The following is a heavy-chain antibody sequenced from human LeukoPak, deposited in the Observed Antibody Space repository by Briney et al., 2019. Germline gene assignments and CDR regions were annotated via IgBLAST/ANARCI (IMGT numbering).Heavy chain of an antibody. J-gene: IGHJ4*02. D-gene: IGHD3-10*01. V-gene: IGHV4-38-2*02. CDR3: ARSITMVRGALDY. CDR2: IYYSGST. CDR1: GYSISSGYY. Sequence: SETLSLTCTVSGYSISSGYYWNWIRQPPGKGLEWIGSIYYSGSTYYNPSLKSRVTISVDTSKNQFSLKLSSVTAADTAVYYCARSITMVRGALDYWGQGTLVTVSS.